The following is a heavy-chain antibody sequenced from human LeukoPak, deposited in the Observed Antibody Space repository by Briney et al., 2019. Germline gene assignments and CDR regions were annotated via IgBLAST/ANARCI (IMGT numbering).Heavy chain of an antibody. J-gene: IGHJ4*02. Sequence: GGSLRLSCTASGFTFSDYAMSWVRQAPGKGLEWVSTISRNGYTTDYAESVKGRFTIFRDDSKNTLFLQMNSLRADDAASYYCAPLAVAGRGFIYWGQGTLVTVSS. D-gene: IGHD6-19*01. CDR1: GFTFSDYA. CDR3: APLAVAGRGFIY. V-gene: IGHV3-23*01. CDR2: ISRNGYTT.